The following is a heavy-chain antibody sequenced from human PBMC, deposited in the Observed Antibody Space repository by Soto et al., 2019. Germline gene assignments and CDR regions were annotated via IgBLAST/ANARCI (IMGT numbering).Heavy chain of an antibody. Sequence: QVHLVQSGAEVKKPGASVKVSCMASGYTFTNYYIHWFRQAPGQGLEWLGILRPRTGDTAYAQSFQWRDTMTTDTSTGTVYLELANLRSDDTAVYYCAREPNESFQFDFWGQGTQVTVSS. CDR1: GYTFTNYY. CDR3: AREPNESFQFDF. J-gene: IGHJ4*02. CDR2: LRPRTGDT. V-gene: IGHV1-46*01.